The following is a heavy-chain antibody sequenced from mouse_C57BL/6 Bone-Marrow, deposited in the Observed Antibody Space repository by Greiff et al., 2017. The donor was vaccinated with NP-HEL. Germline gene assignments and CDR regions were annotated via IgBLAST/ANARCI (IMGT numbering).Heavy chain of an antibody. V-gene: IGHV1-64*01. Sequence: QVQLQQPGAELVKPGASVKLSCKASGYTFTSYWMHWVKQRPGQGLEWIGMIHPNSGSTNYNEKFKSKATLTVDKSSSTAYMQRSSLTSEDSAVYYCARARLRGLAYWGQGTLVTVSA. CDR1: GYTFTSYW. D-gene: IGHD3-2*02. CDR3: ARARLRGLAY. CDR2: IHPNSGST. J-gene: IGHJ3*01.